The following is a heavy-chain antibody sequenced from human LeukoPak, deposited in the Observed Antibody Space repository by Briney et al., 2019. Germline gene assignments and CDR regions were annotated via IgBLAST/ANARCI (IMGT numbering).Heavy chain of an antibody. CDR3: ARTTPLRFLEWLLSYYFDY. J-gene: IGHJ4*02. CDR1: GFSFSSYV. V-gene: IGHV3-7*01. CDR2: IKQDGSEK. Sequence: GGSLRLSCAASGFSFSSYVIHWVRQAPGKGLEWVANIKQDGSEKYYVDSVKGRFTISRDNAKNSLYLQMNSLRAEDTAVYYCARTTPLRFLEWLLSYYFDYWGQGTLVTVSS. D-gene: IGHD3-3*01.